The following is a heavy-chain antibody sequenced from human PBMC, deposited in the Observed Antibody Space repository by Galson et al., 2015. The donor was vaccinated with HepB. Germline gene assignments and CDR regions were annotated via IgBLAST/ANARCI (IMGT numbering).Heavy chain of an antibody. CDR2: INSDGSST. V-gene: IGHV3-74*01. CDR1: GFTFSSYW. D-gene: IGHD6-13*01. J-gene: IGHJ6*02. CDR3: AKDRSIAAAGTDYYYYGMDV. Sequence: SLRLSCAASGFTFSSYWMHWVRQAPGKGLVWVSRINSDGSSTSYADSVKGRFTISRDNAKNTLYLQMNSLRAEDTAVYYCAKDRSIAAAGTDYYYYGMDVWGQGTTVTVSS.